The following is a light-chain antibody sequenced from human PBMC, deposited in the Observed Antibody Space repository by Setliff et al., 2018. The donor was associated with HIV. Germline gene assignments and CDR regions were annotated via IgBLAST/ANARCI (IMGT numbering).Light chain of an antibody. V-gene: IGLV2-23*02. J-gene: IGLJ1*01. CDR2: EVR. Sequence: QSVLTQPASVSGSPGQSITIFCTGTSSDVGGYNLVSWYQHHPDKAPKLIIYEVRERPSGVSNRFSGSKSGNTASLTISGLQAEDEADYYCCSFAGSNTYVVGPGTKVTVL. CDR1: SSDVGGYNL. CDR3: CSFAGSNTYV.